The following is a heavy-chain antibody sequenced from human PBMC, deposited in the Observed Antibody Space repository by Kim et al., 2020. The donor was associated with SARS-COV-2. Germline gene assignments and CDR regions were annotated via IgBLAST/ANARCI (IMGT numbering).Heavy chain of an antibody. CDR2: INHSGST. CDR1: GGSFSGYY. J-gene: IGHJ4*02. D-gene: IGHD6-13*01. Sequence: SETLSLTCAVYGGSFSGYYWSWIRQPPGKGLEWIGEINHSGSTNYNPSLKSRVTISVDTSKNQFSLKLSPVTAADTAVYYCARGPHIAAAAGATSSPDFDYWGQGTLVTVSS. CDR3: ARGPHIAAAAGATSSPDFDY. V-gene: IGHV4-34*01.